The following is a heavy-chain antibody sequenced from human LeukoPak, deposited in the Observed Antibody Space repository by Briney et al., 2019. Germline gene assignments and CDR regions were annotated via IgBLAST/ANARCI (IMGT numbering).Heavy chain of an antibody. V-gene: IGHV4-34*01. CDR2: INHSGST. Sequence: SETLSLTCAVYGGSFSGYYWSWIRQPPGKGLEWIGEINHSGSTNYNPSLKSRVTISVDTSKNQFSLKLSSVTAADTAVYYCARAEYYYDSSGYVLPFDYWGQGTLVTVST. CDR3: ARAEYYYDSSGYVLPFDY. D-gene: IGHD3-22*01. J-gene: IGHJ4*02. CDR1: GGSFSGYY.